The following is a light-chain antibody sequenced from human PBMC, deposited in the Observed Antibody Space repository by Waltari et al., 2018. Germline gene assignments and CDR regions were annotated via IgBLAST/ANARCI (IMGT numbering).Light chain of an antibody. Sequence: QSALTQPASVSGSPGQSVTIFCAGTSNAVGGYNSVSWYQEHPGQAPRVIIYDVSDQPSGVSDRFSGSKSGNTASLTISGLQAEDEADYYCSSQSSNDVVLFGGGTKLTVL. CDR1: SNAVGGYNS. V-gene: IGLV2-14*01. CDR2: DVS. CDR3: SSQSSNDVVL. J-gene: IGLJ2*01.